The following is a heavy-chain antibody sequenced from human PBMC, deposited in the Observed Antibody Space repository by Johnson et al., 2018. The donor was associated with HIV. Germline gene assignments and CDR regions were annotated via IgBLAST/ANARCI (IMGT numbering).Heavy chain of an antibody. Sequence: QVHLVESGGGVVQPGRSLRLSCAASGFTFSSYAMHWVHQAPGKGLEWVAVISYDGSNKYYADSVKGRFTISRDNSKNTLYLQMNSLRAEDTAVYYCARSGYGSGSTHDAFDIWGQGTMVTVSS. V-gene: IGHV3-30*14. CDR3: ARSGYGSGSTHDAFDI. D-gene: IGHD3-10*01. CDR2: ISYDGSNK. CDR1: GFTFSSYA. J-gene: IGHJ3*02.